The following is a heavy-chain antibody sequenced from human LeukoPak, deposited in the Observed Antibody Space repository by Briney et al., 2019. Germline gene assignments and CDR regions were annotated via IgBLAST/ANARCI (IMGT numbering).Heavy chain of an antibody. J-gene: IGHJ4*02. CDR2: INHSGST. CDR1: GGSFSGYY. CDR3: ARDVGYFDY. D-gene: IGHD3-10*01. Sequence: PSETLSLTCAVYGGSFSGYYWSWIRQPPGKGLEWIGEINHSGSTNYNPSLKSRVTISVDTSKNQFSLKLSSVTAADTAVYYCARDVGYFDYWGQGTLVTVSS. V-gene: IGHV4-34*01.